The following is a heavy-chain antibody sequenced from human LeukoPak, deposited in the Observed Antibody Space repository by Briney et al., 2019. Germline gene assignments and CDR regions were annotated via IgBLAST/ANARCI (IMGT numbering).Heavy chain of an antibody. CDR3: ARDPYYSSSSPYFDY. CDR1: GFTFSSYA. Sequence: PGRSLRLSCAASGFTFSSYAMHWVRQAPGKGLEWVAVISYDGSNKYYADSVKGRFTISRDNAKKSLFLQMNSLRADDTALYYCARDPYYSSSSPYFDYWGQGVLVTVSS. V-gene: IGHV3-30*04. CDR2: ISYDGSNK. D-gene: IGHD6-6*01. J-gene: IGHJ4*02.